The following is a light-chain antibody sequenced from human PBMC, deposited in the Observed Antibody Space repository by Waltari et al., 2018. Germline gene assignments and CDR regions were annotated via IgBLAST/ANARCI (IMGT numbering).Light chain of an antibody. Sequence: DIVMTQSPDSLAVSLGERVTINCKSSQSVLYSSNSQNYLAWYQQKPGQPPKLLIFWASARESGVPDRFSGSESGTDFTLTISSLQAEDVPVYYCQQYYDIPWTFGQGTKVEIK. J-gene: IGKJ1*01. CDR3: QQYYDIPWT. V-gene: IGKV4-1*01. CDR1: QSVLYSSNSQNY. CDR2: WAS.